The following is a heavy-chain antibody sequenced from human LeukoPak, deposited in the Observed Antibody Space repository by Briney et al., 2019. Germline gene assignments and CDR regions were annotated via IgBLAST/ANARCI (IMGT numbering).Heavy chain of an antibody. CDR3: ATVGGSYYGSHFDY. CDR1: GYTLTELS. Sequence: ASVKVSCKVSGYTLTELSMHWVRQAPGKGLEWVGCFDPEDGETIYAQMFQGRITMTEDTSTGTAYMELSGLRSEDRVVVCCATVGGSYYGSHFDYWGQGTLVTVS. J-gene: IGHJ4*02. D-gene: IGHD1-26*01. CDR2: FDPEDGET. V-gene: IGHV1-24*01.